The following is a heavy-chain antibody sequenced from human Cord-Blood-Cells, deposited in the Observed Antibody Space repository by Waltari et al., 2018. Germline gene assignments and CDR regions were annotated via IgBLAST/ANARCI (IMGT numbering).Heavy chain of an antibody. V-gene: IGHV1-24*01. Sequence: QVQLVQSGAEVKKPEASVKVSCKVSGYTLPELSIHRVQQASGKGLEWMGGFDPEDGETIYAQKFQGRVTMTEDTSTDTAYMELSSLRSEDTAVYYCATDALKKRDSSGYYYWGQGTLVTVSS. D-gene: IGHD3-22*01. J-gene: IGHJ4*02. CDR3: ATDALKKRDSSGYYY. CDR1: GYTLPELS. CDR2: FDPEDGET.